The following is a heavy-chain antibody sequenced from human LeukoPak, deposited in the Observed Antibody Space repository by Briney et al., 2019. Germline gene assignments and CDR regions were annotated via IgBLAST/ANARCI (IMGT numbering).Heavy chain of an antibody. CDR1: GGSISSSSYY. Sequence: PSETLSLTCTVSGGSISSSSYYWGWIRQPPGKGLEWIGSIYYSGSTYYNPSLKSRVTISVDTSKNQFSLKLSSVTAADTAVYYCARGRLYYDILTGYYKSYYFDYWGQGTLVTVSS. CDR3: ARGRLYYDILTGYYKSYYFDY. D-gene: IGHD3-9*01. J-gene: IGHJ4*02. V-gene: IGHV4-39*01. CDR2: IYYSGST.